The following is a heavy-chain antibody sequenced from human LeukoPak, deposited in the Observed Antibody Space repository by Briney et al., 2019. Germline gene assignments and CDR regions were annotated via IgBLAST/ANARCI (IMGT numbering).Heavy chain of an antibody. J-gene: IGHJ5*02. CDR2: IYHSGST. V-gene: IGHV4-30-2*01. CDR3: ARMGLPAADNWFDP. Sequence: PSETLSLTCTVSGVSSSSSYWSWIRQPPGKGLEWVGYIYHSGSTYYNPSLKSRVTISVDRSKNQFSLKLSSVTAADTAVYYCARMGLPAADNWFDPWGQGTLVTVSS. CDR1: GVSSSSSY. D-gene: IGHD2-2*01.